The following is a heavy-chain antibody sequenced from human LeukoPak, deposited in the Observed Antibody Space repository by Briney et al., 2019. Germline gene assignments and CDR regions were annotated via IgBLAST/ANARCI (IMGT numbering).Heavy chain of an antibody. D-gene: IGHD2-15*01. CDR1: GFTFSSYG. CDR3: AKVGWYHSFDY. Sequence: GGSLRLSCAASGFTFSSYGMRWVRQAPGKGLEWVAVISYDGSNKYYADSVKGRFTISRDNSKNTLYLQMNSLRAEDTAVYYCAKVGWYHSFDYWGQGTLVTVSS. V-gene: IGHV3-30*18. CDR2: ISYDGSNK. J-gene: IGHJ4*02.